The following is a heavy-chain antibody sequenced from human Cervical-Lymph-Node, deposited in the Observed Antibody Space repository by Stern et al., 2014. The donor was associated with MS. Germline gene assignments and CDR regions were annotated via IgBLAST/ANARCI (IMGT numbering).Heavy chain of an antibody. CDR3: ARDYCSSTSCYNFDY. J-gene: IGHJ4*02. D-gene: IGHD2-2*01. V-gene: IGHV3-21*01. CDR1: GFTFSSYS. Sequence: VQLVESGGGLVKPGGSLRLSCAASGFTFSSYSMNWVRQAPGKGLEWVSYISVSSSNIYYAQSVKGRFTISRDNAKNSLFLQMNSLRAEDTAVYYCARDYCSSTSCYNFDYWGQGTLVTVSS. CDR2: ISVSSSNI.